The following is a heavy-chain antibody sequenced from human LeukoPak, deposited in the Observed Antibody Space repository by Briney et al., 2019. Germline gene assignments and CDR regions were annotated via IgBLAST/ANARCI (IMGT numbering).Heavy chain of an antibody. CDR2: ISSSSSII. Sequence: GGSLRLSCAASGFTFSRYDMNWVRQAPGKGLEWVSYISSSSSIIYYADSVRGRFTISRDNAKNSLSLQMDSLRAEDTAVYYCASVRGIYGSGTYRDCWGQGTLVTVSS. J-gene: IGHJ4*02. CDR1: GFTFSRYD. CDR3: ASVRGIYGSGTYRDC. V-gene: IGHV3-48*04. D-gene: IGHD3-10*01.